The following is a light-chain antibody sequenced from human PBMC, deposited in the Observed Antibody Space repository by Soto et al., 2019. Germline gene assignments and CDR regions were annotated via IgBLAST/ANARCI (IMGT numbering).Light chain of an antibody. Sequence: IVMTQYPATLSVSPGERATLSCRASQSVFSSLAWFQQKPGQAPRLLIYGAATRATGIPARFSGSGYGTEITLNISSLQCEDFAIYYWKQDHNWPAFGQGTKVEIK. CDR2: GAA. J-gene: IGKJ1*01. CDR1: QSVFSS. V-gene: IGKV3-15*01. CDR3: KQDHNWPA.